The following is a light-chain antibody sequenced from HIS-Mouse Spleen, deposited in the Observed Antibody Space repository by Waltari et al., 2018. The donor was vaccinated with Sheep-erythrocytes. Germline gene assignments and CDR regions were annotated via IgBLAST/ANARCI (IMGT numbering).Light chain of an antibody. CDR2: GAS. Sequence: ELVLTQSPGTLSLSPGSSATLPCRASQSVSSSYLAWYQQKPGQAPRLLIYGASSRATGIPDRFSGSGSGTDFTLTISRLEPEDFAVYYCQQYGSSPRTFGQGTKVEIK. CDR1: QSVSSSY. J-gene: IGKJ1*01. CDR3: QQYGSSPRT. V-gene: IGKV3-20*01.